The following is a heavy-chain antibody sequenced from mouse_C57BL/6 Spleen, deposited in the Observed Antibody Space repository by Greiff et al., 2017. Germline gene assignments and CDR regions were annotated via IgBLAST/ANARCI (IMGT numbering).Heavy chain of an antibody. D-gene: IGHD1-1*01. CDR2: IHPNRGST. CDR1: GYAFTSYW. Sequence: QVQLQQPGAELVQPGASVKFSCKASGYAFTSYWMHWVKQRPGQGLEWIGMIHPNRGSTNYNEKFKSKATLTVDKSSSTAYMQLSSLTSEDSAVYYCARGSTTPYYFDYWGQGTTLTVSS. J-gene: IGHJ2*01. V-gene: IGHV1-64*01. CDR3: ARGSTTPYYFDY.